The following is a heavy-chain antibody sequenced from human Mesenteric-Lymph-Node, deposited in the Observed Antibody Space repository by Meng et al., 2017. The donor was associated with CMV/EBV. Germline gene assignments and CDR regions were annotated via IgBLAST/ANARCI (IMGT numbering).Heavy chain of an antibody. CDR2: ISAYNGTT. Sequence: TLTSYGVGWVSQGAGQGLDRSGWISAYNGTTNYAQKCQGKVTLTTDTSTSSAYMELTSLRSDYTAVYYCARDPYGILTGYYRGRFDYWGQGTLVTVSS. J-gene: IGHJ4*02. D-gene: IGHD3-9*01. CDR1: TLTSYG. CDR3: ARDPYGILTGYYRGRFDY. V-gene: IGHV1-18*01.